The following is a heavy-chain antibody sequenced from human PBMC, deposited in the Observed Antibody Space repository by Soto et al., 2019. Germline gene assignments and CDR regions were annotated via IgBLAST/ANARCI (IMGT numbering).Heavy chain of an antibody. J-gene: IGHJ1*01. CDR2: INWNGVNK. Sequence: VQLVESEGGVVQPGRSLRLSCTVSGFMFEDFAMHWVGQAPGQGLEWVSGINWNGVNKGYAESVLGRFTISRDNAKKSLYLDMNYLRPEDTALYFCAKDVDRLGELWGYFQSWGQGTMVTVSS. CDR1: GFMFEDFA. D-gene: IGHD3-16*01. V-gene: IGHV3-9*01. CDR3: AKDVDRLGELWGYFQS.